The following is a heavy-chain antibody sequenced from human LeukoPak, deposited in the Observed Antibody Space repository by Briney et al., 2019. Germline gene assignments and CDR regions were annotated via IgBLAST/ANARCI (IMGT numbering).Heavy chain of an antibody. CDR3: AREFDYYDSSGYYDY. J-gene: IGHJ4*02. CDR1: GFTFRNYG. D-gene: IGHD3-22*01. CDR2: IQSDGNYQ. Sequence: GGSLRLSCAASGFTFRNYGMHWVRQAPGKGLEWVAFIQSDGNYQLYGDSVKGRFTISRDNSKNTLYLQVNSLRVEDMAVYYCAREFDYYDSSGYYDYWGQGTLVTVSS. V-gene: IGHV3-30*02.